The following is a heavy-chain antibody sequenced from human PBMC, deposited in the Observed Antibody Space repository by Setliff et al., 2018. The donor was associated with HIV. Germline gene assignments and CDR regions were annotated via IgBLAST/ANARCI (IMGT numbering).Heavy chain of an antibody. D-gene: IGHD3-10*01. V-gene: IGHV4-39*01. J-gene: IGHJ4*02. CDR1: GASISSSSHH. CDR2: IYYTGST. CDR3: ARFVLVWFDVSRSGMQDPYVFDN. Sequence: PSETLSLTCTVSGASISSSSHHWAWIRQPPGKGLEYIGNIYYTGSTHHNPSLESRVATSVDTSKNQFSLELTSVTAADTAGYFCARFVLVWFDVSRSGMQDPYVFDNWGQGILVTVSS.